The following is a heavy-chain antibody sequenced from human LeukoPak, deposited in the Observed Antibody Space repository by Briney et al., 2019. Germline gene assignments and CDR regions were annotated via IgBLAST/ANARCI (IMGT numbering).Heavy chain of an antibody. CDR2: IYTSGST. J-gene: IGHJ2*01. CDR1: GGSISSGSYY. V-gene: IGHV4-61*02. Sequence: PSQTLSLTCTVSGGSISSGSYYWSWIRQPAGKGLEWIGRIYTSGSTNYNPSLKSRVTISVDRSKNQFSLKLSSVTAADTAVYYCARNYYDFWSGYHQSNWYFDLWGRGTLVTVSS. CDR3: ARNYYDFWSGYHQSNWYFDL. D-gene: IGHD3-3*01.